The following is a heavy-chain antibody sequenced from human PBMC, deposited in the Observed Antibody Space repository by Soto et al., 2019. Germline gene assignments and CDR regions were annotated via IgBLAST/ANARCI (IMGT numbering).Heavy chain of an antibody. Sequence: PGWSLRLSCAASGFTFNNAWMNGVRQAPGKGLEWVGRIKSKTDGVPTDYAASVKGRFTISRDDSKNTLYLQMNSLKTEDTAMYFCTTDPGPYSSAYWGQGTLVTVSS. D-gene: IGHD6-25*01. V-gene: IGHV3-15*07. CDR2: IKSKTDGVPT. CDR1: GFTFNNAW. CDR3: TTDPGPYSSAY. J-gene: IGHJ4*02.